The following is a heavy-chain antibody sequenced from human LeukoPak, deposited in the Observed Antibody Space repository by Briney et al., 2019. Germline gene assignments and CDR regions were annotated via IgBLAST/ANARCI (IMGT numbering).Heavy chain of an antibody. Sequence: SQTLSLTCALSGDSFSTNTAAWNWVRQSPSRGLEWLGRTYYRSKWYNDYAVSVKSRISINPDTSKNQFSLQLSSVTPEDTAVYYCARDIVGGWSYYYCYMDVWGKGTTVTVSS. J-gene: IGHJ6*03. D-gene: IGHD6-19*01. CDR3: ARDIVGGWSYYYCYMDV. CDR1: GDSFSTNTAA. CDR2: TYYRSKWYN. V-gene: IGHV6-1*01.